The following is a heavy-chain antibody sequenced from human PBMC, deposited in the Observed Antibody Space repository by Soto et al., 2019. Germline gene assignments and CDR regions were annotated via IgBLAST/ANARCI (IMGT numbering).Heavy chain of an antibody. Sequence: GGSLRLSCAASGFTFSSYAMSWVRQAPGKGLEWVSAISGSGGGTYYADSVKGRFTISRDNSKNTLYLQMNSLRAEDTAVYYCAKGVGSGWYRGYGMDVWGQGPTVTVSS. CDR3: AKGVGSGWYRGYGMDV. J-gene: IGHJ6*02. CDR1: GFTFSSYA. D-gene: IGHD6-19*01. V-gene: IGHV3-23*01. CDR2: ISGSGGGT.